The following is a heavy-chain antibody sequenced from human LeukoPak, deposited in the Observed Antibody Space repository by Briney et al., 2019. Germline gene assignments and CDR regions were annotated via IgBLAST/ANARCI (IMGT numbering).Heavy chain of an antibody. V-gene: IGHV1-46*01. CDR3: ARLAAPLGSEDYYFDY. J-gene: IGHJ4*02. CDR2: INPSGGST. CDR1: GYTFTSYY. Sequence: GASVKVSCKASGYTFTSYYMHWVRQAPGQGLEWMGIINPSGGSTSYAQKFQGRVTMTRDTSTSTVYMELSSLRSEDTAVYYCARLAAPLGSEDYYFDYWGQGTLVTVSS. D-gene: IGHD6-25*01.